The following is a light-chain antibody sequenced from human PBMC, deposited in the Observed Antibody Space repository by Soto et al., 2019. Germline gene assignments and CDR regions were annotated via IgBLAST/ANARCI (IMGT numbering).Light chain of an antibody. CDR3: QQYSSSPRT. CDR1: QSVRSS. Sequence: EIVMTQSPATLSVSLGERATLSCRASQSVRSSLAWYQQKPGQAPRLLIYDASNRATGVPDRFSGSGSGTDFSLTISRLEPEDFAVYHCQQYSSSPRTFGQGTRLEIK. V-gene: IGKV3-20*01. J-gene: IGKJ5*01. CDR2: DAS.